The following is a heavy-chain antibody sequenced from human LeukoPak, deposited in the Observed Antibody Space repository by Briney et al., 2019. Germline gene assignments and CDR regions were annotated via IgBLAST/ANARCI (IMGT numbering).Heavy chain of an antibody. Sequence: SETLSLTCTVSGGSISGYYWSWIRQSPGEGLEWIGHIYYSGSTNYNPSLKSRVTILVDTSRNQFSLKLTSVTAADTAVYYCARNYDSSGYTTFAYWGQGTLVTVSS. V-gene: IGHV4-59*01. D-gene: IGHD3-22*01. CDR2: IYYSGST. J-gene: IGHJ4*02. CDR3: ARNYDSSGYTTFAY. CDR1: GGSISGYY.